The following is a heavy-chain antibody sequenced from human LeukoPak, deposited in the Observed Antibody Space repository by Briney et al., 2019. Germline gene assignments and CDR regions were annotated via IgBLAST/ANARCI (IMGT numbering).Heavy chain of an antibody. CDR3: AKIPYSSGWVQNWFDP. V-gene: IGHV3-23*01. J-gene: IGHJ5*02. CDR2: ISGSGGTT. D-gene: IGHD6-19*01. CDR1: GFTFNNYA. Sequence: GGSLRLSCAASGFTFNNYAMSWVRQAPGKGPEWLSAISGSGGTTYSADSVKGRFTISRDNSKNTLYLQMNSLRAEDTAVYYCAKIPYSSGWVQNWFDPWGQGTLVTVSS.